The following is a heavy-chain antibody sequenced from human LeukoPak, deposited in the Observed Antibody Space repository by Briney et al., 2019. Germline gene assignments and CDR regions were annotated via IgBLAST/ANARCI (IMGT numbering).Heavy chain of an antibody. V-gene: IGHV1-18*01. Sequence: ASVKVSCKASGYTFTSYGISWVRQAPGQGLEWMGWISAYNGNTNYAQRLQGRVTMTTDTSTSTAYMELRSLRSDDTAVYYCARVSIAAAGKRYFQHWGQGTLVTVSS. J-gene: IGHJ1*01. CDR2: ISAYNGNT. D-gene: IGHD6-13*01. CDR3: ARVSIAAAGKRYFQH. CDR1: GYTFTSYG.